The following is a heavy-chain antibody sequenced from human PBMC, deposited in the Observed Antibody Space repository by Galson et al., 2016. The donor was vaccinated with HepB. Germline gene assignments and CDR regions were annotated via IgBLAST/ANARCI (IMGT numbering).Heavy chain of an antibody. D-gene: IGHD4-23*01. Sequence: SLRLSCAASGFTFSRYWMTWVRQAPGKGLEWVANIKQDGREQYSVDSVKGRFTISRDNTKNSLYLLMSGLRVEDTAVYYCARGLARWDSWGQGTLVTVSS. CDR1: GFTFSRYW. J-gene: IGHJ4*02. CDR2: IKQDGREQ. V-gene: IGHV3-7*01. CDR3: ARGLARWDS.